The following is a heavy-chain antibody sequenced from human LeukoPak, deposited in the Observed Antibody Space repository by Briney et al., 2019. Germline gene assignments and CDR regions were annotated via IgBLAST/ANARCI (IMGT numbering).Heavy chain of an antibody. CDR2: INWNGGST. Sequence: PGGSLRLSGAASGFTFDDYGMSWVRQAPGKGLNWVSGINWNGGSTGYADSVKGRFTISRDNAKNSLYLQMNSLRAEDTALYYCARCASYYYYYMDVWGKGTTVTVSS. CDR3: ARCASYYYYYMDV. CDR1: GFTFDDYG. V-gene: IGHV3-20*04. J-gene: IGHJ6*03.